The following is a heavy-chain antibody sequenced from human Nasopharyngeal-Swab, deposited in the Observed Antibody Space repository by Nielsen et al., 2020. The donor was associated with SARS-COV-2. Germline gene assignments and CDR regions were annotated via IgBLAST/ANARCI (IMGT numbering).Heavy chain of an antibody. CDR1: GFTFSNAW. CDR3: TTAEKGGSWYYYYGMDV. CDR2: IKSKTDGGTT. D-gene: IGHD3-10*01. Sequence: GESLKISCAASGFTFSNAWRSWVRQAPGKGLEWVGRIKSKTDGGTTDCAAPVKGRFTISRDDSKNTLYLQMNSLKTEDTAVYYCTTAEKGGSWYYYYGMDVWGQGTTVTVSS. V-gene: IGHV3-15*01. J-gene: IGHJ6*02.